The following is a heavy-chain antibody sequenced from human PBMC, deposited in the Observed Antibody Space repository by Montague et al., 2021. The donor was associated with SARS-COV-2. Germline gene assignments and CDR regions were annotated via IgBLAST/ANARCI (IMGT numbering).Heavy chain of an antibody. V-gene: IGHV2-5*02. J-gene: IGHJ4*02. CDR2: IYWDDDK. D-gene: IGHD6-19*01. CDR3: ARMANCIAVAGFCEC. Sequence: PALVKPTQTLTLTCTFSGFSLNTSGEGVGWVRQPPGKALEWLALIYWDDDKRYSPSLKSRSTISKDTTKNEVVLTVANMDPVDTATYYCARMANCIAVAGFCECWGQGTHVTVAS. CDR1: GFSLNTSGEG.